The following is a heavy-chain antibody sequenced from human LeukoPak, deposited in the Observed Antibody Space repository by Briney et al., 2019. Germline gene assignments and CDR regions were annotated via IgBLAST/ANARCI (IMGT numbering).Heavy chain of an antibody. Sequence: GGSLRLSCAASGFTFSSYGMHWVRQAPGKGLKWVAVISYDGSNKYYADSVKGRFTISRDNSKNTLYLQMNSLRAEDTAVYYCAKDLYCSGGSCYSTKSYYYYGMDVWGQGTTVTVSS. CDR1: GFTFSSYG. V-gene: IGHV3-30*18. CDR3: AKDLYCSGGSCYSTKSYYYYGMDV. J-gene: IGHJ6*02. D-gene: IGHD2-15*01. CDR2: ISYDGSNK.